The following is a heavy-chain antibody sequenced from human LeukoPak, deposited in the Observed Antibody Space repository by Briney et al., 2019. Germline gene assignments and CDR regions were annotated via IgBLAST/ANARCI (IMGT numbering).Heavy chain of an antibody. CDR1: GGTFSSYA. V-gene: IGHV1-69*13. CDR3: ARRRLGYSYGYDLGY. CDR2: IIPIFGTA. D-gene: IGHD5-18*01. J-gene: IGHJ4*02. Sequence: GASVKVSCKASGGTFSSYAISWVRQAPGQGLEWMGGIIPIFGTANYAQKFQGRVTITADESTSTAYMELSSLRSEDTAVYYCARRRLGYSYGYDLGYWGQGTLVTVSS.